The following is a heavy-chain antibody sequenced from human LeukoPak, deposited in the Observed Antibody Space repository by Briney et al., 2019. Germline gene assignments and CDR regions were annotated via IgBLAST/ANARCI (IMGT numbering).Heavy chain of an antibody. V-gene: IGHV3-7*03. J-gene: IGHJ4*02. CDR2: IHPDGSQT. CDR1: GFTFSNHW. Sequence: GGSLRLSCAASGFTFSNHWMTWVRQAPGKGLEWVAHIHPDGSQTQYVDSVRGRFTISRDNAKNSLYLQMNSLRAEDTALYYCVGDQVDNTGYLRWGQGTRVTVSA. CDR3: VGDQVDNTGYLR. D-gene: IGHD3-22*01.